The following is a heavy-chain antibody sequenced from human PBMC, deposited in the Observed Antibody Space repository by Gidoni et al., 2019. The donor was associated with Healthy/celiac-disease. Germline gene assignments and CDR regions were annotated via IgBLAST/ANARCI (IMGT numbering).Heavy chain of an antibody. CDR3: AKDIMVVTMVRGVWGTSYYYYGMDV. V-gene: IGHV3-23*01. D-gene: IGHD3-10*01. J-gene: IGHJ6*02. CDR2: ISGSGGST. CDR1: GFTFSSYA. Sequence: EVQLLESGGGLVQPGGSLRLSCAASGFTFSSYAMSWVRQAPGKGLEWVSAISGSGGSTYYADSVKGRFTISRDNSKNTLYLQMNSLRAEDTAVYYCAKDIMVVTMVRGVWGTSYYYYGMDVWGQGTTVTVSS.